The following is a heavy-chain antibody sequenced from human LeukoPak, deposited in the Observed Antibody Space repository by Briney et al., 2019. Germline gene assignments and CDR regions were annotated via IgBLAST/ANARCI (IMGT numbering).Heavy chain of an antibody. CDR3: ARALWVDA. CDR2: IYSGGST. CDR1: GFTVSSNY. D-gene: IGHD7-27*01. V-gene: IGHV3-53*01. Sequence: RGSLRLSCAASGFTVSSNYMSWVRQAPGKGLEWVSVIYSGGSTYYADSVKGRFTISRDNSKNTLYLQMDSLRADDTAVYYCARALWVDAWGKGTTVTVSS. J-gene: IGHJ6*04.